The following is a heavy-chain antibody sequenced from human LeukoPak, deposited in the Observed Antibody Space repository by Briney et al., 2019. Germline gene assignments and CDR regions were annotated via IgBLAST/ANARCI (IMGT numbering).Heavy chain of an antibody. D-gene: IGHD3-10*01. J-gene: IGHJ4*02. CDR1: GFTFSSYA. V-gene: IGHV3-23*01. CDR2: ISGSGSST. CDR3: AKESRLIWFGESDY. Sequence: GGSLRLSCAASGFTFSSYAMSWVRQAPGKGLEWVSGISGSGSSTHYADSVKGRFTISRDNSKNTLYLQMNSLRDEDTAVYYCAKESRLIWFGESDYWGQGTLVTVSS.